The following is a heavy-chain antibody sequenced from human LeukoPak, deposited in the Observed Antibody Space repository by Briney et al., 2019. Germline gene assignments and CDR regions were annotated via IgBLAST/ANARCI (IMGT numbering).Heavy chain of an antibody. V-gene: IGHV4-39*02. D-gene: IGHD3-22*01. CDR1: GGSIRSGSHY. CDR3: AKRDDSGGNLVDL. J-gene: IGHJ4*02. Sequence: PSETLSLTCTVSGGSIRSGSHYWAWIRQPPGKGLEWIGSIYYSGSTYYNPSLENRVTMSIDTSKNHFSLKLSSLSAADTSVYYCAKRDDSGGNLVDLWGQGTLVTVS. CDR2: IYYSGST.